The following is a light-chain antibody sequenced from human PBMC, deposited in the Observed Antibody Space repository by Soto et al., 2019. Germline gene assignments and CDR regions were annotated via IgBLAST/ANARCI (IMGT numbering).Light chain of an antibody. CDR3: QHYGSSPGLT. CDR2: GTS. Sequence: EIVLTQSPGTLSLSPGERGTLSCRASQRVSAGSLAWYQQKPGQPPRLLIYGTSSRVTGIPDRFSGSGSGTDFTVNINRLEPEDFAMYYCQHYGSSPGLTFGGGTKVEIK. V-gene: IGKV3-20*01. J-gene: IGKJ4*01. CDR1: QRVSAGS.